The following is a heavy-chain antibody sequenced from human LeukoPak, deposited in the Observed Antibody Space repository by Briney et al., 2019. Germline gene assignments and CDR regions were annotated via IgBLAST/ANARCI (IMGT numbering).Heavy chain of an antibody. CDR2: ISSSGSTI. V-gene: IGHV3-11*04. D-gene: IGHD6-19*01. CDR3: VREQIAVAGTVYYYMDV. CDR1: GFTFSDY. Sequence: GGSLRLSCAASGFTFSDYMSWIRQAPGKGLEWVSYISSSGSTIYYADSVKGRFTISRDNAKNSLYLQMNSLRAEDTAVYYCVREQIAVAGTVYYYMDVWGKGTTVTVSS. J-gene: IGHJ6*03.